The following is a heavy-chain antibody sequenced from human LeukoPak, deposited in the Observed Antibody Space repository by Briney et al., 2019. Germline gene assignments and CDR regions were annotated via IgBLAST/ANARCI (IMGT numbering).Heavy chain of an antibody. CDR3: AEEWSIAAAGTAPFDY. D-gene: IGHD6-13*01. CDR1: GFTFSSYA. Sequence: GGSLRLSCAASGFTFSSYAMSWVRQAPGKGLEWVSAISGSGGSTYYADSVKGRFTISRDNSKNTLYLQMNSLRAEDTAVYYCAEEWSIAAAGTAPFDYWGQGTLVTVSS. J-gene: IGHJ4*02. CDR2: ISGSGGST. V-gene: IGHV3-23*01.